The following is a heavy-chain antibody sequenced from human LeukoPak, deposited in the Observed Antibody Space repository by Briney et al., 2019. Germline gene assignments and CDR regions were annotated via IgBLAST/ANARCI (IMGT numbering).Heavy chain of an antibody. CDR2: INPNSGGT. D-gene: IGHD3-3*01. CDR1: GYTFTGYY. CDR3: ASRFWEWLLSPRPPEYYYYGMDV. V-gene: IGHV1-2*02. J-gene: IGHJ6*02. Sequence: ASVKVSCRASGYTFTGYYMHWVRQAPGQGLEWMGWINPNSGGTNYAQKFQGRVTMTRDTSISTAYMKLSRLRSDDTAVYYCASRFWEWLLSPRPPEYYYYGMDVWGQGTTVTVSS.